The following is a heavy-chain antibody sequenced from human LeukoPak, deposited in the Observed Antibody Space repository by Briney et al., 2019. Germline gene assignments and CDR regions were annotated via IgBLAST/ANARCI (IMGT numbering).Heavy chain of an antibody. CDR3: STGGGGFCGGGSCFPETFDY. CDR2: IRSKTDGGTT. CDR1: GVTISNAW. V-gene: IGHV3-15*01. J-gene: IGHJ4*02. D-gene: IGHD2-15*01. Sequence: GGSLRLSCAASGVTISNAWMSGVRQAPGKGLEWVGRIRSKTDGGTTDYAAPVKGRFTISRDDSKNMLFLQMNSLKTEDTAVYYCSTGGGGFCGGGSCFPETFDYWGQGTLVTVSS.